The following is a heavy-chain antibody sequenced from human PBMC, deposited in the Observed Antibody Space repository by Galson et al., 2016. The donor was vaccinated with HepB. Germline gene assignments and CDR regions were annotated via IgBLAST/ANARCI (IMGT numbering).Heavy chain of an antibody. CDR1: GASINSDF. Sequence: SETLSLTCTVSGASINSDFWSWIRQTPGRGLECIGYIYYYGSTYYSPSLRSRVTLSVDTSKNQFSLKLISVTAADTAVYYCAREESAGRDYYHAVDVWGQGTTVTVSS. CDR2: IYYYGST. D-gene: IGHD4/OR15-4a*01. CDR3: AREESAGRDYYHAVDV. V-gene: IGHV4-59*12. J-gene: IGHJ6*02.